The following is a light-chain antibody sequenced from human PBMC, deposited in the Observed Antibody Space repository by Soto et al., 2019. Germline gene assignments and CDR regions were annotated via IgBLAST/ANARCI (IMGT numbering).Light chain of an antibody. CDR3: QQYNTHLRT. CDR1: QSISSW. CDR2: DAS. J-gene: IGKJ1*01. Sequence: DIQMTQSPSTLSASVGDRFTITCRASQSISSWLAWYQQKPGKVPKLLIYDASSLESGVPSRFSGSGSGTEFTLTISSLQPDDFATYYCQQYNTHLRTFGQGTKVDIK. V-gene: IGKV1-5*01.